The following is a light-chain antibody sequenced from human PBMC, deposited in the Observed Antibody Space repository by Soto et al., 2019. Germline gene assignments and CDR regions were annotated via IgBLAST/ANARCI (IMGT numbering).Light chain of an antibody. CDR3: QQYNK. CDR2: DAS. J-gene: IGKJ1*01. Sequence: DIQMTQSPSTLSASVLDRVTTTCRASQSISSWLAWYQQKPGKAPKLLIYDASSLESGVPSRFSGSGSGTEFTLTISSLQPDDFATYYCQQYNKFGQGTKVDIK. CDR1: QSISSW. V-gene: IGKV1-5*01.